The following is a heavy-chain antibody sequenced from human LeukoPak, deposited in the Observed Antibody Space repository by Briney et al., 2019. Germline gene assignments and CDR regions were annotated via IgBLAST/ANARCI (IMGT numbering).Heavy chain of an antibody. J-gene: IGHJ4*02. CDR2: IKSKTDGGIT. Sequence: GGSLRLSCAASGFTFSNAWMSWVRQAPGKGLEWVGRIKSKTDGGITDYAAPVKGRFTISRDDSKNTLYLQMNSLKTEDTAVYYCTTDYEWELPDYWGQGTLVTVSS. CDR3: TTDYEWELPDY. D-gene: IGHD1-26*01. CDR1: GFTFSNAW. V-gene: IGHV3-15*01.